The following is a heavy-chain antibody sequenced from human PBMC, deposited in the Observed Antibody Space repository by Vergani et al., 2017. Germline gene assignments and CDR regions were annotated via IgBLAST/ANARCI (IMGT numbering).Heavy chain of an antibody. J-gene: IGHJ4*02. CDR3: ARDRRSTFLEWLTGNFDY. CDR1: GFTFSHYS. Sequence: EVQMVESGGGLVKPGGSLRLSCVASGFTFSHYSMNWVRQAPGKGLEWVSSISGNNDDVYYADSVKGRFTISRDNAKNSLYLDMSSLRAEDTAVYYCARDRRSTFLEWLTGNFDYLGQGTLVTVSS. V-gene: IGHV3-21*01. CDR2: ISGNNDDV. D-gene: IGHD3-3*02.